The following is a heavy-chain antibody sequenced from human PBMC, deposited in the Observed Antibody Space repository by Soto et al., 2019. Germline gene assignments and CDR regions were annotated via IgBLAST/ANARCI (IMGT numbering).Heavy chain of an antibody. D-gene: IGHD2-21*02. J-gene: IGHJ4*02. Sequence: QVQLVQSGAEVKKPGSSVKVSCKASGGTFSSYAISWVRQAPGQGLEWMGGIIPTFGKANYAQKFQGGVTIPADESTGTAYMELSSLRSDDTAVYYCARDRPLAYCGGDCYIFDYWGQGTLVTVSS. V-gene: IGHV1-69*01. CDR2: IIPTFGKA. CDR3: ARDRPLAYCGGDCYIFDY. CDR1: GGTFSSYA.